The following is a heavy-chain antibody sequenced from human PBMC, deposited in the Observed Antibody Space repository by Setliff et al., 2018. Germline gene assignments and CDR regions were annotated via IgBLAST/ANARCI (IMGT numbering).Heavy chain of an antibody. Sequence: SETLSLTCTVSGGSISSYYWSWIRQPAGKGLEWIGHIYIGGSANYNPSLKSRVTISVDTSKNQFSLKVSSVTAADMAVYYCAREQWLDPPGYYYMDVWAKGTTVTVSS. CDR1: GGSISSYY. D-gene: IGHD6-19*01. CDR2: IYIGGSA. V-gene: IGHV4-4*07. CDR3: AREQWLDPPGYYYMDV. J-gene: IGHJ6*03.